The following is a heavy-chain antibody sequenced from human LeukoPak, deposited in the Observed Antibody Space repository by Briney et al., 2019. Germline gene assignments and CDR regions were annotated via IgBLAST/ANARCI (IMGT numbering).Heavy chain of an antibody. Sequence: ASVKVSCKASGYTFTGYYMHWVRQAPGQGLEWMGWINPNSGGTNYAQKFQGRVTMTRDTSISTAYMELSRLRSDDTAVYYCARPYGDYVYYFDYWGRGTLVTVSS. J-gene: IGHJ4*02. V-gene: IGHV1-2*02. CDR3: ARPYGDYVYYFDY. D-gene: IGHD4-17*01. CDR1: GYTFTGYY. CDR2: INPNSGGT.